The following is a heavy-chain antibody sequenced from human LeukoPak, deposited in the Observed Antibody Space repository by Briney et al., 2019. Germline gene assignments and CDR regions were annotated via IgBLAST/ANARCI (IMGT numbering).Heavy chain of an antibody. CDR3: ARGNVEVDY. CDR2: ISSNGGST. V-gene: IGHV3-64*01. D-gene: IGHD4-23*01. Sequence: GGYLRLSCAATGFTLISYAMHSVRQAPGKGLEYVSAISSNGGSTYYAHSVKGRFTISRDNSKNTLYLQMGSLRAEDMAVYYCARGNVEVDYWGQGTLVTVSS. CDR1: GFTLISYA. J-gene: IGHJ4*02.